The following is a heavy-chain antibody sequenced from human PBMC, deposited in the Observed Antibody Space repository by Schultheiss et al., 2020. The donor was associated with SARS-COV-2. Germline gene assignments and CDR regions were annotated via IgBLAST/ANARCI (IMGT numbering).Heavy chain of an antibody. Sequence: GGSLRLSCAASGFTFSSYSMNWVRQAPGKGLEWVSYISSSGSTIYYSDSVKGRFTISRDNAKNSLYLQMNSLRAEDTAVYYCATISRTYRYRDYWGQGTLVTVSS. J-gene: IGHJ4*02. CDR3: ATISRTYRYRDY. CDR2: ISSSGSTI. V-gene: IGHV3-48*04. D-gene: IGHD5-18*01. CDR1: GFTFSSYS.